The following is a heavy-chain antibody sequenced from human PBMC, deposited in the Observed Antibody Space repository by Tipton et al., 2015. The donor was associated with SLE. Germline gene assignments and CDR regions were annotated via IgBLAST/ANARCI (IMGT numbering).Heavy chain of an antibody. CDR2: ISSSSSYM. J-gene: IGHJ2*01. Sequence: SLRLSCAASGFTFSSYSMNWVRQAPGKGLEWVSSISSSSSYMYYADSVKGRFTVSRDNAKNSLYLQLNSLRAEDTAVYYCARIWGPEWYFDLWGRGTLVTVSS. CDR1: GFTFSSYS. CDR3: ARIWGPEWYFDL. V-gene: IGHV3-21*01. D-gene: IGHD7-27*01.